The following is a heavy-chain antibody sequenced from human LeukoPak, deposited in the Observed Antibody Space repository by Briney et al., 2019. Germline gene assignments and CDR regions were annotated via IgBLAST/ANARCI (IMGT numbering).Heavy chain of an antibody. J-gene: IGHJ4*02. V-gene: IGHV3-7*01. CDR3: ARVLPVASRDY. CDR2: IKQDGSDK. Sequence: GGSLRLSCAASGFTFSTYLMSWVRQAPGKGLEGVANIKQDGSDKFYVDSVKGRFTISRDNAKNSMYLQMSSLRAEDTAIYYCARVLPVASRDYWGQGTLVTVSS. D-gene: IGHD2-2*01. CDR1: GFTFSTYL.